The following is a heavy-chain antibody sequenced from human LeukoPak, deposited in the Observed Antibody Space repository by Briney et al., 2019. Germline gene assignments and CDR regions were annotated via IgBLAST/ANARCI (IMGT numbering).Heavy chain of an antibody. D-gene: IGHD1-26*01. CDR1: GYTFTGYY. Sequence: ASVKVSCKASGYTFTGYYMHWVRQAPGRGLEWMGWINPNSGGTNYAQKFQGRVTMTRDTSISTAYMELSRLRSDDTAVYYCARDGNSGSYQAAFDIWGQGTMVTVSS. CDR2: INPNSGGT. J-gene: IGHJ3*02. V-gene: IGHV1-2*02. CDR3: ARDGNSGSYQAAFDI.